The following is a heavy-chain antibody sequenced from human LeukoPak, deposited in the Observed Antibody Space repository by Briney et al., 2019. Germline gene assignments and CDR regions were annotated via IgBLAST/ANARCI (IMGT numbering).Heavy chain of an antibody. J-gene: IGHJ6*02. CDR2: ISWNSGST. CDR1: GFTFDDYA. V-gene: IGHV3-9*01. Sequence: GGSLRLSCAASGFTFDDYAMHWVRQAPGKGLEWVSGISWNSGSTGYADSVKGRFTISRDNAKNSLYLQMNSLRAEDTALYYCAKDQGYGSGYGMDVWGQGTTVTVSS. D-gene: IGHD3-10*01. CDR3: AKDQGYGSGYGMDV.